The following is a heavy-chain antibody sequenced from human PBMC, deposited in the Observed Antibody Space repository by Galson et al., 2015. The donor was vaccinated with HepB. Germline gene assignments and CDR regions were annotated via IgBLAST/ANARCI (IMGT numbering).Heavy chain of an antibody. CDR1: GGIVSSYA. Sequence: LILSCEGAGGIVSSYALSCGRQAPGKGLECVSAVNATFTRTYYAESVHGRFTISRDNFMNVLYLQLHSLRAEDTAVYYCAKSGPTGANAFDIWGQGTMVTVPS. J-gene: IGHJ3*02. CDR2: VNATFTRT. V-gene: IGHV3-23*01. CDR3: AKSGPTGANAFDI. D-gene: IGHD3-10*01.